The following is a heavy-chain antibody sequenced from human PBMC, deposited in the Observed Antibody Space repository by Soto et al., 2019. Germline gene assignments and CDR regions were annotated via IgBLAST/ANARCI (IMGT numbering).Heavy chain of an antibody. Sequence: GASVKLSCNASGYTFSNYGIHWVRQAPGQGLEWMGWISAYNANTRHAQKVQGRVTMTTDTSTNTAYIELRSLTSDDTAVYYCAREREDSSWSSFEYPQQWVQGTRVSVAS. V-gene: IGHV1-18*01. D-gene: IGHD6-13*01. CDR3: AREREDSSWSSFEYPQQ. CDR2: ISAYNANT. CDR1: GYTFSNYG. J-gene: IGHJ1*01.